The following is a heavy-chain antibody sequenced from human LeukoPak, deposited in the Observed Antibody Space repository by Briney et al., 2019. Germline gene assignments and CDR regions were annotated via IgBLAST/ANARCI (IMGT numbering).Heavy chain of an antibody. D-gene: IGHD6-19*01. Sequence: SETLSLTCTVSGGSISSYYWGWIRQPPGKGLEWIGSIYYSGSTYYNPSLKSRVTISVDTSKNQFSLKLSSVTAADTAVYYCARGIAVVATPYDAFDIWGQGTMVTVSS. J-gene: IGHJ3*02. CDR3: ARGIAVVATPYDAFDI. V-gene: IGHV4-39*07. CDR2: IYYSGST. CDR1: GGSISSYY.